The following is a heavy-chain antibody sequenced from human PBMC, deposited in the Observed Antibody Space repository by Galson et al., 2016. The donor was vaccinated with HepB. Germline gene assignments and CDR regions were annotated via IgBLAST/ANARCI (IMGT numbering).Heavy chain of an antibody. CDR1: SDTLSNYG. J-gene: IGHJ3*02. CDR3: ASRGGYDAFDI. V-gene: IGHV1-18*01. CDR2: VNTYTGDA. Sequence: SVKVSCKASSDTLSNYGFSWVRQAPGQGLEWMGGVNTYTGDADYPQRFQDRVTMTTDTFTKTAYIELRSLRADDTAVYYCASRGGYDAFDIWGQGTMITVSS. D-gene: IGHD5-12*01.